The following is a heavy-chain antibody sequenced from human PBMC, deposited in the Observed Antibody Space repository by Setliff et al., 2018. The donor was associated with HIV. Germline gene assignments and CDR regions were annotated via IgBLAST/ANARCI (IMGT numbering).Heavy chain of an antibody. CDR2: INHSGNT. D-gene: IGHD3-10*01. V-gene: IGHV4-34*01. CDR1: GGSFSGYY. J-gene: IGHJ4*02. Sequence: PSETLSLTCAFNGGSFSGYYLWWIRQAPGSGLEWIRAINHSGNTNYNPSLKSRVTMSGDTSKNQYSLNLTSVTAADTAVXXXXRGLGRGSGXYYNPPGYWGPGTLVXVSS. CDR3: XRGLGRGSGXYYNPPGY.